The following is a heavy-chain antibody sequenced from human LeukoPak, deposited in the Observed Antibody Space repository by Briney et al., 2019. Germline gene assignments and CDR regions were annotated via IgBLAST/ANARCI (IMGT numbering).Heavy chain of an antibody. CDR1: GFTFSGFR. J-gene: IGHJ4*02. CDR3: ARWNGSGPFDY. D-gene: IGHD6-19*01. CDR2: INSDGSST. Sequence: PGGSLRLSCAASGFTFSGFRMHWVRQAPGKGLVWVSRINSDGSSTTYADSVKGRFTISRGNANNTLYLQMNSLRAEDTAVYYCARWNGSGPFDYWGQGTLVTVSS. V-gene: IGHV3-74*01.